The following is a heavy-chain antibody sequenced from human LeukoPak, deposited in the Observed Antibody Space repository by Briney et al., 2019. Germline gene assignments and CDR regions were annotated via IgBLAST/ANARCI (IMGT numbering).Heavy chain of an antibody. J-gene: IGHJ4*02. Sequence: PGGSLRLSCAASGFTFSNYAMSWVRQAPGKGLEWVSAISGNGDSTYYADSVRGRFTISRDNSKNTLYLQMNSLRAEDTAVYYCAKDTAMVIPDLLDYWGQGTLVTVSS. D-gene: IGHD5-18*01. CDR1: GFTFSNYA. CDR3: AKDTAMVIPDLLDY. V-gene: IGHV3-23*01. CDR2: ISGNGDST.